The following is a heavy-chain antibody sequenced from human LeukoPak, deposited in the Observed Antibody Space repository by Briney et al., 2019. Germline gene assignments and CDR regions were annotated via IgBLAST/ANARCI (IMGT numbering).Heavy chain of an antibody. Sequence: ASVKVSCKVSGYTLTELSMHWVRQAPGKGLEWMGGFDPEDGETIYAQKFQGRVTMTRDMSTSTVYMELSSLRSDDTAVYYCVRDSDYGDYGYFDYWGQGTLVTVSS. CDR2: FDPEDGET. V-gene: IGHV1-24*01. J-gene: IGHJ4*02. CDR1: GYTLTELS. CDR3: VRDSDYGDYGYFDY. D-gene: IGHD4-17*01.